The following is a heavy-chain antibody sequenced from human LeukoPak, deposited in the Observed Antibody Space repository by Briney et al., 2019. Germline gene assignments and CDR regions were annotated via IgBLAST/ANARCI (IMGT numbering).Heavy chain of an antibody. Sequence: SETLSLTCTVSGGSISNYYWSWIRQPPGKGLECIGYIYSSGNTIYNPSLKSRVTISVDTSKNQFSLKLTSVTAADTAVYYCARLAVGSVDYWGQGTLVTVSS. J-gene: IGHJ4*02. CDR1: GGSISNYY. CDR2: IYSSGNT. CDR3: ARLAVGSVDY. D-gene: IGHD6-19*01. V-gene: IGHV4-59*01.